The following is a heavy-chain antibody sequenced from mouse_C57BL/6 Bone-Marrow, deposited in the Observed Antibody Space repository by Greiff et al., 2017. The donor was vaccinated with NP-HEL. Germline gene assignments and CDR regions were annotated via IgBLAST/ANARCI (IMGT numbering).Heavy chain of an antibody. J-gene: IGHJ3*01. Sequence: DVMLVESGGGLVQSGRSLRLSCATSGFTFSDFYMEWVRQAPGKGLEWIAASRTKANDYTTEYSASVKGRLIVSRDTSQSILYLQMSALRAEDTAIYYCARWTAQAPFAYWGQGTLVTVSA. CDR2: SRTKANDYTT. CDR1: GFTFSDFY. D-gene: IGHD3-2*02. V-gene: IGHV7-1*01. CDR3: ARWTAQAPFAY.